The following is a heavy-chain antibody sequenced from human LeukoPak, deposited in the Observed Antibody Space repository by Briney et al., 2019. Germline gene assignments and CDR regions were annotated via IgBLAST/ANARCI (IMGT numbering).Heavy chain of an antibody. D-gene: IGHD3-16*01. J-gene: IGHJ6*04. CDR2: ITRDGSST. CDR3: ARDPGYESWSPFWGGMDV. CDR1: GFTFSSSW. Sequence: GGSLRLSCAASGFTFSSSWMHWVRQAPGKGLVWVSRITRDGSSTTYADSVKGRFATSRDNAKNTLYLQMDSLRDDDTAVYYCARDPGYESWSPFWGGMDVWGNGTTVIVSS. V-gene: IGHV3-74*01.